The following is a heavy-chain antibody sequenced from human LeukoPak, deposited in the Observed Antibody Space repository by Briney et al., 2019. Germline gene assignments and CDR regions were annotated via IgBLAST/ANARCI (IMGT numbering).Heavy chain of an antibody. D-gene: IGHD3-10*01. CDR2: INSDGSST. Sequence: GGSLRLSCAASGFTFSSYWMHWVRQAPGKGLVWVSRINSDGSSTSYADSVKGRFTISRDNSKNTLYLQMNSLRAEDTALYYCAKEPASGSCFDYWGQGTLVTVSS. V-gene: IGHV3-74*01. CDR3: AKEPASGSCFDY. J-gene: IGHJ4*02. CDR1: GFTFSSYW.